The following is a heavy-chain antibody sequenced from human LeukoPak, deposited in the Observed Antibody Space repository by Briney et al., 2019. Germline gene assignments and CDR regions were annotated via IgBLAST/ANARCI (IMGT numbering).Heavy chain of an antibody. CDR1: GFTFSSYW. CDR3: ARVAYSSGWPYPLHFDY. D-gene: IGHD6-19*01. Sequence: PGGSLRLSCAASGFTFSSYWMSWVRQAPGKGLEWVANIKQDGSEKYYVDSVKGRFTISRDNAKNSLYLQMNSLRAEDTAVYYCARVAYSSGWPYPLHFDYWGQGTLVTVSS. CDR2: IKQDGSEK. V-gene: IGHV3-7*01. J-gene: IGHJ4*02.